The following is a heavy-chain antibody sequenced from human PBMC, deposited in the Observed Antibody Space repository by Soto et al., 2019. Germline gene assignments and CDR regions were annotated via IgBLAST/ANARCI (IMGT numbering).Heavy chain of an antibody. CDR1: GYSFTSYW. CDR3: ARRTANPYWYFDL. CDR2: IYPGDSDT. J-gene: IGHJ2*01. Sequence: GESLKISCKGSGYSFTSYWIGWVRQMPGKGLEWMGIIYPGDSDTRYSPSFQGQVTISADKSISTAYLQWNRLKASDTAIYCCARRTANPYWYFDLWGRGTLVTVSS. V-gene: IGHV5-51*01. D-gene: IGHD2-21*02.